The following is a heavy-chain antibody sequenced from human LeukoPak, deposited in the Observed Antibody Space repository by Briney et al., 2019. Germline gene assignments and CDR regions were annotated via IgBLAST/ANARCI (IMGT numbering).Heavy chain of an antibody. J-gene: IGHJ5*02. CDR2: IWYDGSNK. CDR3: ARGALGATTWFDP. CDR1: GFTFSSYG. D-gene: IGHD1-26*01. V-gene: IGHV3-33*01. Sequence: PGRSLRLSCAASGFTFSSYGMHWVRQAAGKGLEWVAVIWYDGSNKYYADSVKGRFTISRDNSKNTLYLQMNSLRAEDTAVYYCARGALGATTWFDPWGQGTLVTVSS.